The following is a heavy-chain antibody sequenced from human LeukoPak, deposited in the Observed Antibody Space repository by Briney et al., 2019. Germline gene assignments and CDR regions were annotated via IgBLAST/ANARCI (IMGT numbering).Heavy chain of an antibody. J-gene: IGHJ5*02. CDR1: GYTFTSYG. Sequence: ASVKVSCKASGYTFTSYGISWVRQAPGQGLERMGWISAYNGNTNYAQKLQGRVTMTTDTSTSTAYMELRSLRSDDTAVYYCARLLSLWYLDDNWFDPWGQGTLVTVSS. V-gene: IGHV1-18*01. D-gene: IGHD2-15*01. CDR3: ARLLSLWYLDDNWFDP. CDR2: ISAYNGNT.